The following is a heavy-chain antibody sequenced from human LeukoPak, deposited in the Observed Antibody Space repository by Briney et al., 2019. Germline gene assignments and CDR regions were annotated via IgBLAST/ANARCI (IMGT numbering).Heavy chain of an antibody. CDR1: GFTFSDYY. V-gene: IGHV3-11*01. CDR3: ARYFYDFWSGYPGPFDY. D-gene: IGHD3-3*01. Sequence: GGSLRLSCAASGFTFSDYYMSWIRQAPGKGLEWVSYISSSGSTIYYADSVKGRFTISRDNAKNSLYLQMNSLRAEDTAVYYCARYFYDFWSGYPGPFDYWGQGTLVTVSS. CDR2: ISSSGSTI. J-gene: IGHJ4*02.